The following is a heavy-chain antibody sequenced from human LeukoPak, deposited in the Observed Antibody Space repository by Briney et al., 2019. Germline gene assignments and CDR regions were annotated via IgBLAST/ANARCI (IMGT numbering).Heavy chain of an antibody. CDR1: GGSISSYY. CDR2: IYYSGST. V-gene: IGHV4-59*08. Sequence: SETLSLACTVSGGSISSYYWSWIRQPPGKGLEWIGYIYYSGSTNYNPSLKSRVTISVDTSKNQFSLKLSSVTAADTAVYYCARGSNWFDPWGQGTLVTVSS. CDR3: ARGSNWFDP. J-gene: IGHJ5*02.